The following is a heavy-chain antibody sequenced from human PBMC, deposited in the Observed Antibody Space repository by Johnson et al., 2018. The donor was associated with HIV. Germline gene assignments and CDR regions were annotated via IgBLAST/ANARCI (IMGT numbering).Heavy chain of an antibody. J-gene: IGHJ3*02. CDR2: IRSKTDGGTT. CDR1: GFNFNNAW. D-gene: IGHD3-10*01. Sequence: EVQLVESGGGLVEPGGSLRLSCAVSGFNFNNAWMSWVRQAPGKGLEWLGRIRSKTDGGTTDYAAPVKGRFTISRDDFKNTLYLQMNSLKTEDTAVYYCTREWELIWYAFDIWGQGKMVTVSS. CDR3: TREWELIWYAFDI. V-gene: IGHV3-15*01.